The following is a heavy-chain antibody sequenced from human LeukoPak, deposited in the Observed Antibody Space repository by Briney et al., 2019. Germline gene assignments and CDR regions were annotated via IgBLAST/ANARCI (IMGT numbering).Heavy chain of an antibody. D-gene: IGHD3-22*01. CDR2: IYYSGST. CDR1: GGSISGSSYY. J-gene: IGHJ4*02. CDR3: ARAHDYYDSKPIDY. Sequence: PSETLSLTCTVSGGSISGSSYYWGWIRQPPGKGLEWIGSIYYSGSTYYNPSLKSRVTISVDTSKNQFSLKLSSVTAADTAVYYCARAHDYYDSKPIDYWGQGTLVTVSS. V-gene: IGHV4-39*07.